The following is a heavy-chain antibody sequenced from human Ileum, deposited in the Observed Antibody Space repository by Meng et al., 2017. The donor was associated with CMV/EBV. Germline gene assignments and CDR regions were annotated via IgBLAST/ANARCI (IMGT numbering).Heavy chain of an antibody. D-gene: IGHD1-14*01. CDR1: GDSISSGGYY. CDR3: ARKPSGAGRFDY. J-gene: IGHJ4*02. V-gene: IGHV4-30-4*01. Sequence: QVQLQESGPGLVKASQTLSLTCAVSGDSISSGGYYWSWIRQPPGKGLEWIGYIYYSGSTYYNPSLKSRVTISVDTSKNQFSLRLSSVTAADTAVYYCARKPSGAGRFDYWGQGTLVTVSS. CDR2: IYYSGST.